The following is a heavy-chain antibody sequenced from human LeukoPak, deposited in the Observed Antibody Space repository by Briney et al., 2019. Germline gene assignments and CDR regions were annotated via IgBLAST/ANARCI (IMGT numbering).Heavy chain of an antibody. V-gene: IGHV1-69*13. J-gene: IGHJ4*02. CDR3: ARWVLGGNSLVD. CDR1: GGTFSSYA. Sequence: SVTVSCKASGGTFSSYAISWVRQAPGQGLEWMGGIIPIFGTANYAQKFQGRVTITADESTSTAYMELSSLRSEDTAVYYCARWVLGGNSLVDWGQGTLVTVSS. D-gene: IGHD4-23*01. CDR2: IIPIFGTA.